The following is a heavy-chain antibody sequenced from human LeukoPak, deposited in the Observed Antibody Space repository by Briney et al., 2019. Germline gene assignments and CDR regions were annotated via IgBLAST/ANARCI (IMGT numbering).Heavy chain of an antibody. D-gene: IGHD6-19*01. Sequence: QTRRSLTLSSAAAAFFFTSYAMSWVRQLPGKGLEWVSAISTIVGSTNYANSVKDPLTTPRHKSKNTLYLQMNSLQTEATAVYYCARTEQWLDDAFDIWGQGTMVTVSS. V-gene: IGHV3-23*01. CDR2: ISTIVGST. CDR3: ARTEQWLDDAFDI. J-gene: IGHJ3*02. CDR1: AFFFTSYA.